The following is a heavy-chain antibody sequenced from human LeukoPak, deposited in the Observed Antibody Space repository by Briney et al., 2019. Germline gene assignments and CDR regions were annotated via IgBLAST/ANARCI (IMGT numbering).Heavy chain of an antibody. D-gene: IGHD5-18*01. J-gene: IGHJ4*02. CDR1: GGSVSSSSYY. CDR3: ARVASYGLHPYFDY. CDR2: IYYSGSA. Sequence: SETLSLTCTVSGGSVSSSSYYWGWIRQPPGKGLEWIGSIYYSGSAYYNPSLESRVSISVDTSKNQFSLKLSSVTAADTAVYYCARVASYGLHPYFDYWGQGTLVTVSS. V-gene: IGHV4-39*07.